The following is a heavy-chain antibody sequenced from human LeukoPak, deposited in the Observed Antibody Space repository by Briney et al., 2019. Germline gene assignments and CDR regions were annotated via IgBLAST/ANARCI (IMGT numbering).Heavy chain of an antibody. CDR3: ASSGNYRIYYFDY. CDR1: GFTVSSNY. Sequence: PGGSLRLFCAASGFTVSSNYMSWVRQAPGQRLEWVSLIYSGGSTYYADSVKGRFTISRDNSKNTLYLQMNSLRAEDTAVYYCASSGNYRIYYFDYWGQGTLVTVSS. V-gene: IGHV3-66*01. J-gene: IGHJ4*02. D-gene: IGHD1-26*01. CDR2: IYSGGST.